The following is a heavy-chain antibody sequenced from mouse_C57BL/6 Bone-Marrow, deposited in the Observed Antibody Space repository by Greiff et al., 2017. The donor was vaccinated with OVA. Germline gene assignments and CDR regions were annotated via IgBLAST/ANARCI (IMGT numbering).Heavy chain of an antibody. Sequence: EVKLVESGPGLVKPGGSLKLSCAVSGFSFSSYTMWWVRQTPAKRLEWVATISGGGGNTYYTDSVKGRLTISRDNAKNTLYLQMSDVRSEDTALYDCAVFITTGFAYWGQGTLLTVSA. D-gene: IGHD1-1*01. CDR3: AVFITTGFAY. CDR1: GFSFSSYT. J-gene: IGHJ3*01. V-gene: IGHV5-9*01. CDR2: ISGGGGNT.